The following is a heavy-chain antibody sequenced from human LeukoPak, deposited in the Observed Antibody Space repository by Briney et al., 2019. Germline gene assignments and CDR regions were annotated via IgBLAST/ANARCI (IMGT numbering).Heavy chain of an antibody. D-gene: IGHD6-19*01. Sequence: PSETLSLTCTVCGGSISSYYWSWIRQPPGKGLEWIGYIYYSASTIYNPSLKSRVYISVDRTKNQFSLRLTSVTAADTAVYYCAGRSGWSDSWGQGTQVTVSS. V-gene: IGHV4-59*03. CDR1: GGSISSYY. J-gene: IGHJ5*01. CDR3: AGRSGWSDS. CDR2: IYYSAST.